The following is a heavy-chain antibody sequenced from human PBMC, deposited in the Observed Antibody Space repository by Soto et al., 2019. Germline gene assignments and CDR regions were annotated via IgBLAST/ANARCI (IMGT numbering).Heavy chain of an antibody. Sequence: GGSLRLSCAASGFTFSSYSLNWVRQAPGSGLEWVSSISSSSGNIYYADSVKGRFTISRDNAKNSLYLQMNSLRAEDTAVYYCARDHCTSTNCYAPERVFDIWGQGTMVTVSS. CDR3: ARDHCTSTNCYAPERVFDI. J-gene: IGHJ3*02. V-gene: IGHV3-21*01. CDR1: GFTFSSYS. CDR2: ISSSSGNI. D-gene: IGHD2-2*01.